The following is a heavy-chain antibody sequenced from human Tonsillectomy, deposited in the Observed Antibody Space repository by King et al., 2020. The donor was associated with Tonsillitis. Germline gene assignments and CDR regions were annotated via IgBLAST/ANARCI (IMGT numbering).Heavy chain of an antibody. CDR2: ISGGGGST. CDR1: GFTFSSYA. V-gene: IGHV3-23*04. CDR3: AKVGYYGDHFDY. D-gene: IGHD4-17*01. J-gene: IGHJ4*02. Sequence: VQLVESGGGLIQPGGSLRLSCAASGFTFSSYAMSWVRQAPGEGLEWVSAISGGGGSTFYADSVKGRLTISSDNSKSTLYLQMNSLRAEDTAVYHCAKVGYYGDHFDYWGQGTLVTVSS.